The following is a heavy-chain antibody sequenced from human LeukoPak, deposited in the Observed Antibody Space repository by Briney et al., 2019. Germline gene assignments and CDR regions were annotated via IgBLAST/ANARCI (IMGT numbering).Heavy chain of an antibody. CDR1: GGSISSYY. Sequence: SETLSLTCTVSGGSISSYYWSWTRQPPGKGLEWIGYIYTSGSTNYNPSLKSRVTISVDTSKNQFSLKLSSVTAADTAVYYCARLPAADTTRYMDVWGKGTTVTVSS. J-gene: IGHJ6*03. CDR3: ARLPAADTTRYMDV. D-gene: IGHD2-2*01. V-gene: IGHV4-4*09. CDR2: IYTSGST.